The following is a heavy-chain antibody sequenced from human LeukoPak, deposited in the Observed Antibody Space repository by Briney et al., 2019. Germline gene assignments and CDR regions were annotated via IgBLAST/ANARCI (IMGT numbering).Heavy chain of an antibody. V-gene: IGHV4-59*11. CDR3: ARGLNWFDP. CDR2: IYYSGST. D-gene: IGHD3-16*01. CDR1: GGSISSQY. Sequence: SETLSLTCTVSGGSISSQYWSWIRQPPGKGLEWIGYIYYSGSTNYNPSLKSRVTISVDTSKNQFSLKLSSVTAADTAVYYCARGLNWFDPWGQGTLVTVSS. J-gene: IGHJ5*02.